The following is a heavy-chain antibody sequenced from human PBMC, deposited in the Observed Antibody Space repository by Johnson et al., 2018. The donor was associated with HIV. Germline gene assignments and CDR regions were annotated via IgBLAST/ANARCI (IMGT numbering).Heavy chain of an antibody. CDR3: ARDRLMTATIFPDALDI. CDR2: ISWNGGSI. Sequence: VQLVESGGGLVQPGRSMRLSCAASGFTFDDYAMHCVRHAPGKGLEWVSGISWNGGSIGYADSVRGRLPIYRDNAKNALYVQRNSLRAEDTAVYYCARDRLMTATIFPDALDIWGQGTMVTVSS. V-gene: IGHV3-9*01. J-gene: IGHJ3*02. D-gene: IGHD4-11*01. CDR1: GFTFDDYA.